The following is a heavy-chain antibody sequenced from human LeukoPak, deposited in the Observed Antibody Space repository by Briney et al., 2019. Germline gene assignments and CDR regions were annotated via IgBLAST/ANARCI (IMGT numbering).Heavy chain of an antibody. CDR3: VRHVSSSCSGGNCYKRGFNS. CDR1: GGSICSNNNC. D-gene: IGHD2-15*01. V-gene: IGHV4-39*01. J-gene: IGHJ4*02. CDR2: SFYSGNY. Sequence: AETLCLSRTVSGGSICSNNNCWGWIRQPPGKGLEWIGSSFYSGNYYYNPSLKSRVTISVDTSKNQFSLNLRSVSAADTAVYYCVRHVSSSCSGGNCYKRGFNSRGRGTVVSVSS.